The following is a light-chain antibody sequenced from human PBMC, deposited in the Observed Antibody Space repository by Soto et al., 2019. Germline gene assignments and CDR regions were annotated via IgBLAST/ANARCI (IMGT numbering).Light chain of an antibody. CDR2: SNN. Sequence: QSVLTQPPSASGTPGQRVTISCSGSNSNIGNNYVYWYQQLPGTAPKLLIYSNNQRPSGVPDRFSGSKSGTSASLAISGLRSEDEADYYCCSYAGRYTYVFGTGTKLTVL. J-gene: IGLJ1*01. CDR3: CSYAGRYTYV. CDR1: NSNIGNNY. V-gene: IGLV1-47*02.